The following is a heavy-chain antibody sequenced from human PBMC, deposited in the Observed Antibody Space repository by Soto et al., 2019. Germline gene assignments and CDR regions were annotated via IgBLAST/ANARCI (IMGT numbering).Heavy chain of an antibody. D-gene: IGHD6-6*01. V-gene: IGHV3-74*01. Sequence: PGGSLRLSCAASGFIFKMYWMHWVRQSPGKGLVWISRIYNDGTYSDYADSVKGRFTISRDNSKNTLYLQMNDLRAEDTAVYFCAKGDGRIVPRHFDYWGQGTLVTVSS. CDR1: GFIFKMYW. J-gene: IGHJ4*02. CDR2: IYNDGTYS. CDR3: AKGDGRIVPRHFDY.